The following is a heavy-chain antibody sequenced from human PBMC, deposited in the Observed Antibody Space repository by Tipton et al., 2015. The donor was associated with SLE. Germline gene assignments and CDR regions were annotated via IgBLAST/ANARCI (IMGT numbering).Heavy chain of an antibody. J-gene: IGHJ4*02. CDR3: TGDISLFWAFY. CDR2: VFYTGRT. D-gene: IGHD2/OR15-2a*01. CDR1: GGPLTGDY. Sequence: TLSLTCTVSGGPLTGDYWSWIRQPPGKGLEWIGYVFYTGRTTYNPSLERRVTISIDTSRTQFSLNLTSVTASDTAVYYCTGDISLFWAFYWGQGTLVTVSS. V-gene: IGHV4-59*12.